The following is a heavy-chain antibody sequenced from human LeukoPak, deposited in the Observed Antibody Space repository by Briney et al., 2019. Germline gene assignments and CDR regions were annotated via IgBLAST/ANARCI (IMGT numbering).Heavy chain of an antibody. Sequence: SVKVSCKASGGTFSSYAISWVRQAPGQGLEWMGRIIPILGIANYAQKFQGRVTITADKSTSTAYMELSSLRSEDTAMYYCARDGKSEVVVNWGQGTLVTVSS. CDR3: ARDGKSEVVVN. CDR2: IIPILGIA. CDR1: GGTFSSYA. V-gene: IGHV1-69*04. J-gene: IGHJ4*02. D-gene: IGHD2-15*01.